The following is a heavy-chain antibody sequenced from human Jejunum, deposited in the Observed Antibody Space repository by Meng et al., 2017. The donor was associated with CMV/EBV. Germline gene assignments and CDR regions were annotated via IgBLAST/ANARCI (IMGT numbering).Heavy chain of an antibody. CDR1: GLHLGNYW. CDR3: ARGAGGFDQ. CDR2: INNDGSTT. D-gene: IGHD3-10*01. Sequence: CVGSGLHLGNYWMHWVRQDPGKGLVWVSHINNDGSTTTCADSVKGRFTISRDNAKNTLYLQMNSLRVEDTAVYYCARGAGGFDQWGQGALVTVSS. J-gene: IGHJ4*02. V-gene: IGHV3-74*03.